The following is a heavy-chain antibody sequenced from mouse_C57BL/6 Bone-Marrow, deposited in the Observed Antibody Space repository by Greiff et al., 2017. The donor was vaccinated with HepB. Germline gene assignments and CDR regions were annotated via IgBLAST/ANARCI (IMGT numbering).Heavy chain of an antibody. D-gene: IGHD1-1*01. CDR1: GYTFTSYW. J-gene: IGHJ2*01. V-gene: IGHV1-64*01. CDR2: IHPNSGST. Sequence: QVQLQQPGAELVKPGASVKLSCKASGYTFTSYWMHWVKQRPGQGLEWIGMIHPNSGSTNYNEKFKSKATLTVDKSSSTAYMQLSSLTSEDSAVYYCAKIYYYGSKDYWGQGTTLTVSS. CDR3: AKIYYYGSKDY.